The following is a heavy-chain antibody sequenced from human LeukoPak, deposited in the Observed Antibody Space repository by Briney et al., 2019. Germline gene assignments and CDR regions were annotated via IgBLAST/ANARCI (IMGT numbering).Heavy chain of an antibody. CDR3: ASGTYCSGGSCYPDVYNWFDP. J-gene: IGHJ5*02. CDR1: GGTFSSYA. D-gene: IGHD2-15*01. V-gene: IGHV1-69*13. CDR2: IIPIFGTA. Sequence: ASVKVSCTASGGTFSSYAISWVRQAPGQGLEWMGGIIPIFGTASYAQKFQGRVTITADESTSTAYMELSSLRSEDTAVYYCASGTYCSGGSCYPDVYNWFDPWGQGTLVTVSS.